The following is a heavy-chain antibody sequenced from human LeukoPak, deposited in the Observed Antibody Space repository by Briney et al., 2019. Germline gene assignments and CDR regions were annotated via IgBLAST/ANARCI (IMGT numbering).Heavy chain of an antibody. CDR2: ISGSGGST. CDR1: GFTVSSNY. V-gene: IGHV3-23*01. Sequence: GGSLRLSCAASGFTVSSNYMSWVRQAPGKGLEWVSAISGSGGSTYYADSVKGRFTISRDNSKNTLYLQMNSLRAEDTAVYYCAKSPRIAVAGPIDYWGQGTLVTVSS. D-gene: IGHD6-19*01. CDR3: AKSPRIAVAGPIDY. J-gene: IGHJ4*02.